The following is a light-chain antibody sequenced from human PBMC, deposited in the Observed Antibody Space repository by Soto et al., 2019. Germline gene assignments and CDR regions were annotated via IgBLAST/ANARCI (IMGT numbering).Light chain of an antibody. Sequence: EIVMTQSPATLSVSPGERATLSCRASQSVSSNLAWYQQKPGHAPRLLIYGASTRATGIPARLSGSGSGTEFTLTISSLQSEDFAVYYCQQYNNWPPWTFGQGTKVEIK. CDR1: QSVSSN. CDR3: QQYNNWPPWT. J-gene: IGKJ1*01. CDR2: GAS. V-gene: IGKV3-15*01.